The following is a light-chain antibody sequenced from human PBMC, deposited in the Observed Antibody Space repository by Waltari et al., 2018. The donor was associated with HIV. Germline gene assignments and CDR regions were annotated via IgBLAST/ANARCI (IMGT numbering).Light chain of an antibody. CDR3: QKYYSRLRT. V-gene: IGKV4-1*01. CDR2: WAS. CDR1: PSVLWDTNIKTY. Sequence: DIVMTQSPDSLAVSLGERATIPGKSSPSVLWDTNIKTYLAGYPKKPGQPPKILIYWASTREFGVPDRFSGRGSGTNFTLTIRSQQAEDVVLYDWQKYYSRLRTFGQGPKVEI. J-gene: IGKJ1*01.